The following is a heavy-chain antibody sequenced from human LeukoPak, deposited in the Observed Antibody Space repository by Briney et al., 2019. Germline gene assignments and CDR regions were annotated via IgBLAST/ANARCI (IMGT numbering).Heavy chain of an antibody. CDR1: GGSISSSIYY. CDR2: VYYNGNS. D-gene: IGHD2-8*01. Sequence: PSETLSLTCTVSGGSISSSIYYWGWIRQPPGKGLEWIATVYYNGNSFYNPSLKSRVTMFVDTSRNQFSLKLTSVTAADTAVYYCARHGVRSMWIPDDAFDIWGQGTMVTVSS. CDR3: ARHGVRSMWIPDDAFDI. J-gene: IGHJ3*02. V-gene: IGHV4-39*01.